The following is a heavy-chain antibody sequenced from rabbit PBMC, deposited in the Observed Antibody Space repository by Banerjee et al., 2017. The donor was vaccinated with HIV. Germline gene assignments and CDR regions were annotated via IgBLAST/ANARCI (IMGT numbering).Heavy chain of an antibody. CDR3: ASIAGSSAYWNL. CDR1: GFDFSSNA. D-gene: IGHD1-1*01. CDR2: IYTGSWGSP. Sequence: QSLEESGGDLVKPGASLTLTCTASGFDFSSNAMCWVRQAPGKGLEWIACIYTGSWGSPYYASWAEGRFTISKTSSTTATLQMTSLTAADTATYFCASIAGSSAYWNLWGPGTLVTVS. V-gene: IGHV1S40*01. J-gene: IGHJ4*01.